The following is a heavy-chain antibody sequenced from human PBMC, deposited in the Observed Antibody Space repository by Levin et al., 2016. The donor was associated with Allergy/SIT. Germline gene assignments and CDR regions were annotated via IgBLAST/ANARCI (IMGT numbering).Heavy chain of an antibody. Sequence: WIRQPPGKGLEWIGYIYYSGSTNYNPSLKSRVTISVDTSKNQFSLKLSSVTAADTAVYYCARVIVVVPAAMLWFDPWGQGTLVTVSS. D-gene: IGHD2-2*01. CDR3: ARVIVVVPAAMLWFDP. J-gene: IGHJ5*02. CDR2: IYYSGST. V-gene: IGHV4-59*01.